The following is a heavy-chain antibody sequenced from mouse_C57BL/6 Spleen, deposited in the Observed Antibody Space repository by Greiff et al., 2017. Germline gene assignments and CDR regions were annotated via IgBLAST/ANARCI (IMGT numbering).Heavy chain of an antibody. J-gene: IGHJ4*01. V-gene: IGHV1-39*01. CDR3: ARSLYGRGYYYAMDY. CDR2: INPNYGTT. CDR1: GYSFTDYN. D-gene: IGHD1-1*01. Sequence: LVKPGASVKISCKASGYSFTDYNMNWVKQSNGKSLEWIGVINPNYGTTSYNQKFKGKATLTVDQSSSTAYMQLNSLTSEDSAVYYCARSLYGRGYYYAMDYWGQGTSVTVSS.